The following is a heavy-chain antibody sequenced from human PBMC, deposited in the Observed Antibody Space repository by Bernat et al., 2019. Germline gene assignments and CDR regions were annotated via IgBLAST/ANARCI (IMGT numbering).Heavy chain of an antibody. CDR1: GFTFSNNA. J-gene: IGHJ4*02. Sequence: QPQLVESGGGVVQPGTSLILSCVASGFTFSNNAVHWVRQAPGKGPEWVAVISSDGNKQYYSDSVKGRFSISRDNSRNTLYLQMNSLRLEDTAVYFCARGRYVGTATEHLFDYWGQGTLVTVSS. D-gene: IGHD3-9*01. CDR2: ISSDGNKQ. CDR3: ARGRYVGTATEHLFDY. V-gene: IGHV3-30*01.